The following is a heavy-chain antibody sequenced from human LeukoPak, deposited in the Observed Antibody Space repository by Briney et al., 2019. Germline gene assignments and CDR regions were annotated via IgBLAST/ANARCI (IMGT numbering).Heavy chain of an antibody. D-gene: IGHD4-17*01. CDR2: IISIFGTA. CDR3: ARGFPTASSRNTWNWFDP. V-gene: IGHV1-69*05. Sequence: GASVKVSCKASGGTFSSYAISWVRQAPGQGLEWMGGIISIFGTANYAQKFQGRVTITTDESTSTAYMELSSLRSEDTAVYYCARGFPTASSRNTWNWFDPWGQGTLVTVSS. J-gene: IGHJ5*02. CDR1: GGTFSSYA.